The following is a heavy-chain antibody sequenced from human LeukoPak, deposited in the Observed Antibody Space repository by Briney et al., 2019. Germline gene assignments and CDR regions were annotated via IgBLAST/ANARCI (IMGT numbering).Heavy chain of an antibody. CDR3: ARGDCSSTSCNGDLDY. D-gene: IGHD2-2*01. CDR1: GYTFTSYG. V-gene: IGHV1-18*01. Sequence: SVKVSCKASGYTFTSYGISWVRQAPGQGLEWMGWISAYNGNTNYAQKLQGRVTMTTDTSTSTAYMELRSPRSDDTAVYYCARGDCSSTSCNGDLDYWGQGTLVTVSS. J-gene: IGHJ4*02. CDR2: ISAYNGNT.